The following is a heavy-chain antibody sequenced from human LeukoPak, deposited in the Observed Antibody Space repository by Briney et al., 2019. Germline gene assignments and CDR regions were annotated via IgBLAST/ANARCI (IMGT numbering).Heavy chain of an antibody. D-gene: IGHD6-13*01. J-gene: IGHJ5*02. V-gene: IGHV3-33*01. CDR2: IWYDGSNK. CDR3: ARDRTAAGQRNWFDP. CDR1: GFTFSSYG. Sequence: GGSLRLSCAASGFTFSSYGMHWVRQAPGKGLEWVAVIWYDGSNKYYADSVKGRFTISRDNSKNTLYLQMNSLRAEDTAVYYCARDRTAAGQRNWFDPWAREPWSPSPQ.